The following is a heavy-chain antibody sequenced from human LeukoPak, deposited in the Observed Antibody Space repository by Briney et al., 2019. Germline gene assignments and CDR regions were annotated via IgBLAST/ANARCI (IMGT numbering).Heavy chain of an antibody. Sequence: SETLSLTCTVSGQSISSGYYWGWTRQPPGKGLEWIGTIYHSGSTYYNPSLKSRVTISADTSKNQFSLKLSSVTAADTAVYYCVNGPDAFDIWGPGTLVIVSS. CDR1: GQSISSGYY. J-gene: IGHJ3*02. CDR3: VNGPDAFDI. V-gene: IGHV4-38-2*02. CDR2: IYHSGST.